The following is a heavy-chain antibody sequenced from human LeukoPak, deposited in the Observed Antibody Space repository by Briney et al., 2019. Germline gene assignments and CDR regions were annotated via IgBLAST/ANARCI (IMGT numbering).Heavy chain of an antibody. V-gene: IGHV4-30-2*01. Sequence: SETLPLTCTVSGGSISSGGYYWSWIRQPPGKGLEWIGYIYHSGSTYYNPSLKSRVTISVDRSKNQFSLKLSSVTAADTAVYYCARDHSYMDVWGKGTTVTVSS. CDR2: IYHSGST. CDR1: GGSISSGGYY. J-gene: IGHJ6*03. CDR3: ARDHSYMDV.